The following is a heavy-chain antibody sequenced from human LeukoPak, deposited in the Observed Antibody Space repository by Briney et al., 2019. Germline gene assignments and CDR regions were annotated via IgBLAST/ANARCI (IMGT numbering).Heavy chain of an antibody. J-gene: IGHJ4*02. Sequence: GESLKISCKGSGYSFTSYWIGWVRQMPGKGLEWMGIIYPGDSDTRYSPSFQGQVTISADKSISTAYLQWSSLKASDTAIYYCARRGELRLGELSPLDYWGQGTLVTVSS. CDR1: GYSFTSYW. D-gene: IGHD3-16*02. CDR2: IYPGDSDT. V-gene: IGHV5-51*01. CDR3: ARRGELRLGELSPLDY.